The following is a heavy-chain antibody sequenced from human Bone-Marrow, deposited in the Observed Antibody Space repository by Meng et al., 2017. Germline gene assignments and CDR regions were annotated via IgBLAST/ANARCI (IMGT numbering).Heavy chain of an antibody. J-gene: IGHJ4*02. V-gene: IGHV1-8*01. Sequence: VWFGYVWNKPGAKVNVPAKASQYTFTSYDINWVRQATGQGLEWMGWMNPNSGNTGYAQKFQGRVTMTRNTSISTAYMELSSLRSEDTAVYYCARAVTMVRGVIWYFDYWGQGTLVTVSS. D-gene: IGHD3-10*01. CDR2: MNPNSGNT. CDR3: ARAVTMVRGVIWYFDY. CDR1: QYTFTSYD.